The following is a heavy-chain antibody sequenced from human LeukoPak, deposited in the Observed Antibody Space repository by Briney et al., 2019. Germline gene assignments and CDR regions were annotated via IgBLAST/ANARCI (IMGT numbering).Heavy chain of an antibody. D-gene: IGHD4-23*01. V-gene: IGHV3-74*01. CDR1: GFTFSSYW. Sequence: PGGSLRLSCAASGFTFSSYWMHWVRQAPGTGLVWVSRIDSDETTTTYADSMKGRFTISRDNAKNTLYLQMNSLRAEDTAVYYCVRASRNYGGNGIFDHWGQGTLVTVSS. J-gene: IGHJ4*02. CDR3: VRASRNYGGNGIFDH. CDR2: IDSDETTT.